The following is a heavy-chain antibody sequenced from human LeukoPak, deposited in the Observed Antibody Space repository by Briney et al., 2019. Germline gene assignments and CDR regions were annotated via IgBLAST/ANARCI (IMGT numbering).Heavy chain of an antibody. CDR1: GFTFDDYA. CDR2: ISGDGGST. CDR3: AKEVMCAKSYYYDSSGCYYFDY. V-gene: IGHV3-43*02. J-gene: IGHJ4*02. Sequence: PGGSLRLSCAASGFTFDDYAMHWGRQAPGKGLEWVSLISGDGGSTYYAHSVKGRFTITRDNSKKSLYLQMNSLRTEDTALYYCAKEVMCAKSYYYDSSGCYYFDYWGQGTLVTVSS. D-gene: IGHD3-22*01.